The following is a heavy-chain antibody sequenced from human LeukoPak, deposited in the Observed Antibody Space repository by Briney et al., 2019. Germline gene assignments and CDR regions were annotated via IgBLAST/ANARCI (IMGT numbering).Heavy chain of an antibody. V-gene: IGHV4-61*02. D-gene: IGHD1-26*01. CDR1: GGSISSGSYY. J-gene: IGHJ4*02. CDR3: ARDEGGYSGSYDY. Sequence: SQTLSLTCTVSGGSISSGSYYWSWIRQPAGKGLEWIGRIYTSGSTNYNPSLKSRATISVDTSKNQFSLKLSSVTAADTAVYYCARDEGGYSGSYDYWGQGTLVTVSS. CDR2: IYTSGST.